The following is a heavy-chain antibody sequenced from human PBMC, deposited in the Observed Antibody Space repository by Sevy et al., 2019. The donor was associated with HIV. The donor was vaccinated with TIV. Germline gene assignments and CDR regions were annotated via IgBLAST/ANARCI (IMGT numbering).Heavy chain of an antibody. CDR3: THRLRWGSPSDAFDI. CDR1: GFTISSYA. Sequence: GGSLRLSCAASGFTISSYAMHWVRQAPGKGLEWVAVISYDGSNKYYADSVKGRFTISRDNSKNTLYLQMNSLRAEDTAVYYCTHRLRWGSPSDAFDIWGQGTMVTVSS. D-gene: IGHD1-26*01. V-gene: IGHV3-30-3*01. CDR2: ISYDGSNK. J-gene: IGHJ3*02.